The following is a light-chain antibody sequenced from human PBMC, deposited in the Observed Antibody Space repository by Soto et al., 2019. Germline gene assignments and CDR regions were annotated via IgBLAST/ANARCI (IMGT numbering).Light chain of an antibody. CDR1: SSDVGGYDF. CDR3: SSYTSDWGV. Sequence: QSVLTRPASVSGSVGQSITISCTGTSSDVGGYDFVSWYQHHPGKAPKLIIYEVRTRPSGVSDRFSGSKSGNTASLTISGLQAEDEADYYCSSYTSDWGVFGTGTKLTVL. J-gene: IGLJ1*01. CDR2: EVR. V-gene: IGLV2-14*01.